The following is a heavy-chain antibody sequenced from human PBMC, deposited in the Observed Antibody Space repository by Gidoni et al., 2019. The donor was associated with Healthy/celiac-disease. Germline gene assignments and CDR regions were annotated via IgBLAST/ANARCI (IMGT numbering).Heavy chain of an antibody. Sequence: QLQLQESGPGLVKPSETLSLTCTVSGGSISSSSYYWGWIRQPPGKGLEWIGSIYYSGSTYYNPSLKSRVTISVDTSKNQCSLKLSSVTAADTAVYYCARPRGYCSGGSCYSGFAFDIWGQGTMVTVSS. CDR2: IYYSGST. J-gene: IGHJ3*02. CDR3: ARPRGYCSGGSCYSGFAFDI. V-gene: IGHV4-39*01. CDR1: GGSISSSSYY. D-gene: IGHD2-15*01.